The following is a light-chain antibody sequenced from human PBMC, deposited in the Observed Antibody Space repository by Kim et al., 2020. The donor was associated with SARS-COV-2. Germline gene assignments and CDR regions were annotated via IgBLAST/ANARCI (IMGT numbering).Light chain of an antibody. CDR3: QQRSDWPPYT. V-gene: IGKV3-11*01. Sequence: LSPGERATLSCRASQSVSSYLAWYQQKPGQAPRLLIYDASNRATGIPARFSGSGSGTDFTLTISSLEPEDFAVYYCQQRSDWPPYTFGQGTKLEIK. J-gene: IGKJ2*01. CDR2: DAS. CDR1: QSVSSY.